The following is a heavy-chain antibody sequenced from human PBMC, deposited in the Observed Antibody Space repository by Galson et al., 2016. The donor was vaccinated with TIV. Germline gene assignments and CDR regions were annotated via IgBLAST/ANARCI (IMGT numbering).Heavy chain of an antibody. D-gene: IGHD7-27*01. J-gene: IGHJ4*02. CDR2: IDPTYGGT. CDR1: GNIFTRDY. CDR3: IRDLGRLRDF. Sequence: PVKVSCKASGNIFTRDYVHWVRQAPDQGLEWMGVIDPTYGGTTFAQKFQALVTMTRDTSTSTVYMEVSGLKSDDTAVYYCIRDLGRLRDFWGQGTLVTVSS. V-gene: IGHV1-46*03.